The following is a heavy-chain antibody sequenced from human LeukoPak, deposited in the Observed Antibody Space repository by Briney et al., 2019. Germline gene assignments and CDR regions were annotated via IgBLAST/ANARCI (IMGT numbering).Heavy chain of an antibody. CDR2: IKSKTDGGTT. J-gene: IGHJ4*02. V-gene: IGHV3-15*01. CDR1: GFTFSNAW. D-gene: IGHD3-3*01. CDR3: TTGIWVFGVVILDYFDY. Sequence: GGSLRLSCAASGFTFSNAWMSWVRQAPGKGLEWVGRIKSKTDGGTTDYAAPVKGRFTISRDDSKNTLYLQMNSLKTEDTAVYYCTTGIWVFGVVILDYFDYWGQGTLVTVSS.